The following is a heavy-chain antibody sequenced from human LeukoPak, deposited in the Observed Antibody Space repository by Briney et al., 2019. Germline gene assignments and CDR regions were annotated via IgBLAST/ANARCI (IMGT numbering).Heavy chain of an antibody. CDR3: ASPDYGYAFDI. CDR1: GFTFSSYE. V-gene: IGHV3-48*03. J-gene: IGHJ3*02. D-gene: IGHD4-17*01. Sequence: RPGGSLRLSCAASGFTFSSYEMNWVRQAPGKGLEWVSYISSSGSTIYYADSVKGRFTISRDNAKNSLYLQMNSLRAEDTAVYYCASPDYGYAFDIWGQGTMVTVSS. CDR2: ISSSGSTI.